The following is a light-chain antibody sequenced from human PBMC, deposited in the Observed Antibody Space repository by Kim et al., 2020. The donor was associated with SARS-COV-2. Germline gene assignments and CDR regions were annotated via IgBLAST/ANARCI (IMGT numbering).Light chain of an antibody. V-gene: IGKV3-11*01. CDR3: QQRSNWPPT. J-gene: IGKJ4*01. CDR1: QSVSTY. Sequence: DTVLTQFPATLSLSPGGRATLSCKASQSVSTYLAWYQHKPGQAPRLLIHDASTRATGIPPRFSGSGSGTDFTLTVTSLEPEDFAIYYCQQRSNWPPTFGGGTKLEI. CDR2: DAS.